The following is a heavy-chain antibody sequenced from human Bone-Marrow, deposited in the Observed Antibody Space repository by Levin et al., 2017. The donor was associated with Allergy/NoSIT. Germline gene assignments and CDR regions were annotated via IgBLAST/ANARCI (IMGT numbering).Heavy chain of an antibody. CDR1: GFTLKNAW. D-gene: IGHD4/OR15-4a*01. CDR2: MKRENDGGTT. Sequence: GGSLRLSCAASGFTLKNAWMSWVRQAPGKGLEWVGRMKRENDGGTTDYGTRVKGRFTISRDDSKNTLYLQMNSLKTEDTGVYYCTTDPYGAFMKDYYSYNMDVWGQGTTVTVSS. J-gene: IGHJ6*03. V-gene: IGHV3-15*01. CDR3: TTDPYGAFMKDYYSYNMDV.